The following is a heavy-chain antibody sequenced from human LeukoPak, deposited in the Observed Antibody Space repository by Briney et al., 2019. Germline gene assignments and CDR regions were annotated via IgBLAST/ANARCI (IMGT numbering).Heavy chain of an antibody. CDR1: GGSISSGSYY. CDR2: IYTSGST. CDR3: ARYLDTAMVTYDAFDI. J-gene: IGHJ3*02. D-gene: IGHD5-18*01. V-gene: IGHV4-61*02. Sequence: SETLSLTCTVSGGSISSGSYYWSWIRQPAGKGLEWIGRIYTSGSTNYNPSLKSRVTISVDTSKNQFSLKLNSVTAADTAVYYCARYLDTAMVTYDAFDIWGQGTMVTVSS.